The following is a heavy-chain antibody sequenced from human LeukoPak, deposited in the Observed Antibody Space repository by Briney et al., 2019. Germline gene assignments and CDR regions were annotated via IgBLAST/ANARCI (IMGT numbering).Heavy chain of an antibody. D-gene: IGHD3-22*01. Sequence: ASVKVSCKASGYTFTSYAMHWVRQAPGQRLEWMGWINAGSGNTKYSQKFQGRVTITRDTSASTAYMELSSLRSEDTAVYYCARAHYYYDSSGYYGMDVWGQGTTVTVSS. V-gene: IGHV1-3*01. J-gene: IGHJ6*02. CDR3: ARAHYYYDSSGYYGMDV. CDR2: INAGSGNT. CDR1: GYTFTSYA.